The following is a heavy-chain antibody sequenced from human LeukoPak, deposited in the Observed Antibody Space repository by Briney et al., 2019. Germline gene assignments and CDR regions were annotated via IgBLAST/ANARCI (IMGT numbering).Heavy chain of an antibody. CDR2: IYYSGST. J-gene: IGHJ4*02. CDR3: AKPLTTSIDY. Sequence: SETLSLTCTVSGVSISSSSYYCGWIRQPPGKGLEWIRTIYYSGSTYYNPSLKSRVTISVDTSKNQFSMKLSSVTAAETAVYYCAKPLTTSIDYWGQGTLVTVSS. D-gene: IGHD1-14*01. CDR1: GVSISSSSYY. V-gene: IGHV4-39*01.